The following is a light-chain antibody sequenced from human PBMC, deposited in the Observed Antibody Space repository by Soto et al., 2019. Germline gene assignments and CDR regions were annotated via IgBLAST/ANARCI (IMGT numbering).Light chain of an antibody. Sequence: SYELTQPPSVSVAPGQTARITCGGENIGRKRVHWYQQKPGQAPVMVVYDDSDRPSGIPERFSGSNSGNTATLTISRVEAGDEAGYYCQVWDSSSAHAVFGGGTQLTVL. CDR3: QVWDSSSAHAV. V-gene: IGLV3-21*02. CDR1: NIGRKR. J-gene: IGLJ2*01. CDR2: DDS.